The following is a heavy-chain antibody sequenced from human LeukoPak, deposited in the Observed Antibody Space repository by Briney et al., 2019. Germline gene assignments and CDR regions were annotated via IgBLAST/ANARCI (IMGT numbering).Heavy chain of an antibody. D-gene: IGHD3-9*01. CDR2: IRYDGSNK. Sequence: GGSLGLSCAASGFTFSSYGMHWVRQAPGKGLEWVAFIRYDGSNKYYADSVKGRFTISRDNAKNSLYLQMNSLRAEDTAVYYCARDPDGLRYFDWFYFDYWGQGTLVTVSS. CDR1: GFTFSSYG. V-gene: IGHV3-30*02. J-gene: IGHJ4*02. CDR3: ARDPDGLRYFDWFYFDY.